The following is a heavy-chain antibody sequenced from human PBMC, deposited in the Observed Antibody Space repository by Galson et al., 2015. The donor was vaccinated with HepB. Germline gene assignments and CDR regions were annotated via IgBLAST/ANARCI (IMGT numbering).Heavy chain of an antibody. Sequence: SLRLSCAVSGFTFSDYAMSWVRQAPGKGLEWVSAVSGSGGTTYYADSVKGRFTISRDNSKSTLYLQMNSLRAEDTAVYYCAKEVITMIRGLIINGPLDYWGQGTLVTVSS. CDR3: AKEVITMIRGLIINGPLDY. D-gene: IGHD3-10*01. J-gene: IGHJ4*02. V-gene: IGHV3-23*01. CDR2: VSGSGGTT. CDR1: GFTFSDYA.